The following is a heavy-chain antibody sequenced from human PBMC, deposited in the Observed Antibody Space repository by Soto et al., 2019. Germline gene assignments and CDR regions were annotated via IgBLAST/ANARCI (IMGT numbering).Heavy chain of an antibody. D-gene: IGHD4-17*01. CDR2: ISGSGGSA. Sequence: GGSLRLCCAASGFTFSSYAMSWVRQAPGKGLEWVSAISGSGGSAYYADSVKGRFTISRDNSKNTLYLQMNSLRAEDTAVYYCAKDTVTPGAYYFDYWAQRTLVTVSS. CDR3: AKDTVTPGAYYFDY. CDR1: GFTFSSYA. J-gene: IGHJ4*02. V-gene: IGHV3-23*01.